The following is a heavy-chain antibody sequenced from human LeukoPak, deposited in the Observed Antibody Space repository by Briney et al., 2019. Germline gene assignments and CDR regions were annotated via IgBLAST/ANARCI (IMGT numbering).Heavy chain of an antibody. CDR2: ISGSGGST. V-gene: IGHV3-23*01. CDR1: GFTFSSYA. D-gene: IGHD6-19*01. Sequence: GGSLRLSCAASGFTFSSYAMSWVRQAPGKGLEWVSAISGSGGSTYYADSVKGRFTISRDNSKNTLYLQMNSLRAEDTAFYYCAKPYSTAWYGAIDYWGQGTLVTVSS. CDR3: AKPYSTAWYGAIDY. J-gene: IGHJ4*02.